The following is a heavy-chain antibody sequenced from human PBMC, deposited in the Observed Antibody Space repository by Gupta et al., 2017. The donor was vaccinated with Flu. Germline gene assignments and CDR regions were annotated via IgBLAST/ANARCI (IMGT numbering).Heavy chain of an antibody. CDR2: TSGSGGTT. D-gene: IGHD2-2*01. J-gene: IGHJ4*02. V-gene: IGHV3-23*01. Sequence: EVQLLESGGGLVQPGGSLRLSCAASGFTFSNFGMTWVRQAPGKGLEWVSATSGSGGTTSYADSVKGRFTISRVNSKNTLYLQMNSLRAGDTAVYYCAKGFCSSTSCFEGLVDYWGQGTLVTVS. CDR3: AKGFCSSTSCFEGLVDY. CDR1: GFTFSNFG.